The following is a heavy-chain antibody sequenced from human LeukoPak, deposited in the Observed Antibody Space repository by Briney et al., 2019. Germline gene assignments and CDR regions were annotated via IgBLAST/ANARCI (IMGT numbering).Heavy chain of an antibody. Sequence: PGGSLRLSCAVSEFTFSHFAMHWVRQAPGKGLEWVAVVSSHGNDGYYADSVKGRFTISRDNSKNTLYLQIDNLRAEDTAIYYCTRDAYNFNDFDYWGQGTLVTVSS. D-gene: IGHD5-24*01. V-gene: IGHV3-30*01. J-gene: IGHJ4*02. CDR2: VSSHGNDG. CDR3: TRDAYNFNDFDY. CDR1: EFTFSHFA.